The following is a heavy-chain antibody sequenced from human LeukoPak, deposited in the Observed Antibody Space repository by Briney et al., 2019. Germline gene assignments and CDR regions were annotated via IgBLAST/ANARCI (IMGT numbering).Heavy chain of an antibody. V-gene: IGHV5-51*01. CDR3: ARFHLSMGRGVILYYYYMDV. D-gene: IGHD3-10*01. Sequence: AGESLKISCKGSGYSFTSYWIGWVRQMPGKGLEWMGIIYPGDSDTRYSPSFQGQVTISADKSISTAYLQWSSLKASDTAMYYCARFHLSMGRGVILYYYYMDVWRKGTTVTVSS. CDR2: IYPGDSDT. J-gene: IGHJ6*03. CDR1: GYSFTSYW.